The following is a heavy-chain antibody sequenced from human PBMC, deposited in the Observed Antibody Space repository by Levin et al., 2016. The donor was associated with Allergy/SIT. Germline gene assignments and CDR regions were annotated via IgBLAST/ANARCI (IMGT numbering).Heavy chain of an antibody. D-gene: IGHD5-12*01. CDR3: ARGRSKWLRFSYYYYYYYMDV. J-gene: IGHJ6*03. V-gene: IGHV5-51*01. Sequence: VRQMPGKGLEWMGIIYPGDSDTRYSPSFQGQVTISADKSISTAYLQWSSLKASDTAMYYCARGRSKWLRFSYYYYYYYMDVWGKGTTVTVSS. CDR2: IYPGDSDT.